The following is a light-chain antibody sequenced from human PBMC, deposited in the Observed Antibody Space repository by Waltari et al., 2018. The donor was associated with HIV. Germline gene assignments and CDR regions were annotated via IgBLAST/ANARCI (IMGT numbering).Light chain of an antibody. Sequence: QSVLTQPPSASGTPGQRVTISSPGTTSNVGTNFVSWYQHLPGAAPKLLMYRDNRRPSGVPDRFSGSKSGASASLAISGLRSEDEGDYYCATWDGSLGAFFVFGVGTKVTVL. J-gene: IGLJ1*01. CDR3: ATWDGSLGAFFV. CDR1: TSNVGTNF. V-gene: IGLV1-47*01. CDR2: RDN.